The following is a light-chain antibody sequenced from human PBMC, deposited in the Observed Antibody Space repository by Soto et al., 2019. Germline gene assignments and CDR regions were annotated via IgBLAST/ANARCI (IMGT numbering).Light chain of an antibody. Sequence: SYELTQPPSVSVSPGQTARITCSGDALPKQYAYWYQQKPGQAPVLVIYKDSERPSGISERFSGSSSGTTVTLTISGVQAEDEADYYCQSADSSGTCVVFGGGTKLTVL. CDR3: QSADSSGTCVV. J-gene: IGLJ2*01. CDR2: KDS. CDR1: ALPKQY. V-gene: IGLV3-25*03.